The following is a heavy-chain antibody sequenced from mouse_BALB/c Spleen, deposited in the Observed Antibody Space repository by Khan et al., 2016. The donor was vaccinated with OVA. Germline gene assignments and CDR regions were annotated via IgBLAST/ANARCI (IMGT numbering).Heavy chain of an antibody. CDR3: ARLAYFYDSEGFAY. J-gene: IGHJ3*01. CDR2: VSTGGHYT. CDR1: GFTFSTYG. Sequence: EVQLVESGGDVVKPGGSLKLSCAASGFTFSTYGMSWVRQTPHKRLEWVATVSTGGHYTYYADTVKGRFTISRDNAKDTLYLQMSSLKSEDTAMIYCARLAYFYDSEGFAYWGQGTLVTVSA. V-gene: IGHV5-6*01. D-gene: IGHD1-1*01.